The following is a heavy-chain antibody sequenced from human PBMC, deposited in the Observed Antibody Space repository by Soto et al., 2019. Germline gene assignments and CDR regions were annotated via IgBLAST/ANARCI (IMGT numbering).Heavy chain of an antibody. Sequence: SATLSLTCAVSGYSISSGYYWGWIRQPPGKGLEWIGNIYHSGSIYYNPSLKSRVTISIDTSKNQFSLKLSSVTAADTAVYYCARAVSGTLDVSGQGT. CDR1: GYSISSGYY. J-gene: IGHJ4*02. CDR3: ARAVSGTLDV. V-gene: IGHV4-38-2*01. D-gene: IGHD6-25*01. CDR2: IYHSGSI.